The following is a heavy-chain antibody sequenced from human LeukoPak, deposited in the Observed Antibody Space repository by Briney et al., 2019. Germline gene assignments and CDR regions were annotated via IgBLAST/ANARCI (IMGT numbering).Heavy chain of an antibody. D-gene: IGHD1-26*01. CDR2: TYSGGST. CDR1: GFTVSSDH. J-gene: IGHJ4*02. CDR3: ARVWELSFDH. V-gene: IGHV3-53*01. Sequence: GGSLRLSCAASGFTVSSDHMSWVRQAPGKGLEWVSVTYSGGSTYYADSVKGRFTISRDNANNMVYLQMNGLRAEDTAVYYCARVWELSFDHWGQGTLVTVSS.